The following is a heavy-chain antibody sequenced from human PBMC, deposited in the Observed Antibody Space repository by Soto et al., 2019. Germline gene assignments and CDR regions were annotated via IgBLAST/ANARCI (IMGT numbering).Heavy chain of an antibody. CDR2: INPSGGST. J-gene: IGHJ3*02. CDR3: AAYCSGGSCYPRAFDI. V-gene: IGHV1-46*01. CDR1: GYTFTSYY. Sequence: ALVKVSCKASGYTFTSYYMHWVRQAPGQGLEWMGIINPSGGSTSYAQKFQGRVTMTRDTSTSTVYMELSSLRSEDTAVYYCAAYCSGGSCYPRAFDIWGQGTMVTVSS. D-gene: IGHD2-15*01.